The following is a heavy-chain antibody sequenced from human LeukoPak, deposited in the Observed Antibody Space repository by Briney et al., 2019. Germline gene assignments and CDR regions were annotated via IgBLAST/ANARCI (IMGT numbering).Heavy chain of an antibody. V-gene: IGHV1-8*01. D-gene: IGHD3-10*01. J-gene: IGHJ4*02. CDR1: GYTFTSYD. CDR2: MNPNSGNT. Sequence: ASVKVSCKASGYTFTSYDINWVRQATGQGLEWMGWMNPNSGNTGYAQKFQGRVAMTTNTSISTAYMELSSLISEDTAVYYCARREYGSGSYHLVYWGQGTLVTVSS. CDR3: ARREYGSGSYHLVY.